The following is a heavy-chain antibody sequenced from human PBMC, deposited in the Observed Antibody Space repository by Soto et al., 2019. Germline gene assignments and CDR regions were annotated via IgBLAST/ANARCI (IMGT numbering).Heavy chain of an antibody. V-gene: IGHV4-39*01. CDR1: GASISSSDYY. D-gene: IGHD5-18*01. CDR3: ARQEGYTAGCQGY. CDR2: IYYSGRT. Sequence: QVQLQESGPGLVKPSETLSLTCSVSGASISSSDYYWGWIRQPPGEGLEWIGSIYYSGRTNYNPSLNSRVTRSLDTSKNQFSLKLSSVTAADTAVYYCARQEGYTAGCQGYWGQGTLVTVSS. J-gene: IGHJ4*02.